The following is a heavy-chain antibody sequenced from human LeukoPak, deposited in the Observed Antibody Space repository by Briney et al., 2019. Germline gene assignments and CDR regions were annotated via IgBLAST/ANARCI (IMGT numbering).Heavy chain of an antibody. CDR2: IYPGDSDT. CDR3: ARRSISSGSYFVFDP. Sequence: GESLKISCKGSGYSFTSYWIGWVRQMPGKGLEWMGIIYPGDSDTRYSPSFQGQVTISADKPISTAYLQWSSLKASDTAMYYCARRSISSGSYFVFDPWGQGTLVTVSS. V-gene: IGHV5-51*01. D-gene: IGHD3-22*01. J-gene: IGHJ5*02. CDR1: GYSFTSYW.